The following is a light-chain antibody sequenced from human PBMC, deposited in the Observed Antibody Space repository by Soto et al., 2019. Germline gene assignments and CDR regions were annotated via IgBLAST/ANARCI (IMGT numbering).Light chain of an antibody. CDR1: QGINDF. V-gene: IGKV1-16*02. J-gene: IGKJ4*01. CDR2: AAS. CDR3: QQHHSYPVT. Sequence: DIQMTQSPSSLSASVGDTVTITCRASQGINDFLAWFQQKPGKAPKSLISAASSLQSGVPSKFSGSGSDRDFTLTISSLQPEDSATYYCQQHHSYPVTFGGGTKVEIK.